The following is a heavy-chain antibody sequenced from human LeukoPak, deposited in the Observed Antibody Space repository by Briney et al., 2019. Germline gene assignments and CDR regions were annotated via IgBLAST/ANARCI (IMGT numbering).Heavy chain of an antibody. CDR1: GFTFSSYA. D-gene: IGHD3-16*02. V-gene: IGHV3-30*04. J-gene: IGHJ4*02. CDR3: ARSPVWGSYRYTIDY. Sequence: GRSLRLSCAASGFTFSSYAMHWVRQAPGKGLEWVAVISYDGSNKYYTDSVKGRFTISRDNSKNTLYLQMNSLRAEDTAVYYCARSPVWGSYRYTIDYWGQGTLATVSS. CDR2: ISYDGSNK.